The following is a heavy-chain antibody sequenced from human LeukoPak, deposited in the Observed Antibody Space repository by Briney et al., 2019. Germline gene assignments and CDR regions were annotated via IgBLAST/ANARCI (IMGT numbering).Heavy chain of an antibody. CDR1: GFTFDDYT. CDR3: AKGYSSGWYPFDY. J-gene: IGHJ4*02. Sequence: GSLRLSCAASGFTFDDYTMHWVRQAPGKGLEWVSLITWDSGATYYKDSVKGRFTISRDNSKNSLYLQMNSLRTEDTALYYCAKGYSSGWYPFDYWGQGTLVTVSS. D-gene: IGHD6-19*01. V-gene: IGHV3-43*01. CDR2: ITWDSGAT.